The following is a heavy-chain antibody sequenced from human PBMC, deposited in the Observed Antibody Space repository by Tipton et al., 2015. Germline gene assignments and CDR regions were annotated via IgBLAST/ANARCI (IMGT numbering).Heavy chain of an antibody. D-gene: IGHD2-8*02. CDR2: IYPGDSDT. CDR3: AILIMDIELGTGWFDP. V-gene: IGHV5-51*01. J-gene: IGHJ5*02. Sequence: VQLVQSGAEVKKPGESLRISCKGSGYRFTNYWIGWVRQMPGKGLEWMGIIYPGDSDTRYSPSFEGQVTISVDKSINTAHLQWSSLKASDTAMYYCAILIMDIELGTGWFDPWGQGTLVTVSS. CDR1: GYRFTNYW.